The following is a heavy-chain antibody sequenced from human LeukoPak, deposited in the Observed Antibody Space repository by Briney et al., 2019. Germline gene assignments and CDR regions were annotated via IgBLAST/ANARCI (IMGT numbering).Heavy chain of an antibody. CDR1: GFTFSSYG. CDR2: IRYDGSNK. J-gene: IGHJ3*02. Sequence: GGSLRLSCAASGFTFSSYGMHWVRQAPGKGLEWVAFIRYDGSNKYYADSVKGRFTISRDNSKDTLYLQMNSLRAEDTAVYYCATHTFGGVIDAFDIWGQGTMVTVSS. V-gene: IGHV3-30*02. CDR3: ATHTFGGVIDAFDI. D-gene: IGHD3-16*01.